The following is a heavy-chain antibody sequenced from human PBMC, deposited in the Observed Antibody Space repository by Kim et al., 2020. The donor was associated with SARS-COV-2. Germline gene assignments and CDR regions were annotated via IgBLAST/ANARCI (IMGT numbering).Heavy chain of an antibody. D-gene: IGHD3-16*01. V-gene: IGHV3-21*01. CDR3: ARAGLRLGELFSDDAFDI. Sequence: GGSLRLSCAASGFTFSSFSMNWVRQAPGKGLEWVSSISSSSSYIYYADSVKGRFTISRDNAKNSLYLQMNSLRAEDTAVYYCARAGLRLGELFSDDAFDIWGQGTMVTVSS. CDR2: ISSSSSYI. J-gene: IGHJ3*02. CDR1: GFTFSSFS.